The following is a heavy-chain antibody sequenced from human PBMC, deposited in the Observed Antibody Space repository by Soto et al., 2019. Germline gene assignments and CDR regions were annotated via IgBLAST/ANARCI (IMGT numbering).Heavy chain of an antibody. V-gene: IGHV3-33*01. CDR3: ASQGYYYTEWWFDP. CDR2: IWYDGSNK. D-gene: IGHD3-22*01. CDR1: GFTFSSYG. J-gene: IGHJ5*02. Sequence: PGGSLRLSCAASGFTFSSYGMHWVRQAPGKGLEWVAVIWYDGSNKYYADSVKGRFTISRDNSKNTLYLQMNSMRAEDTAVYYSASQGYYYTEWWFDPWGQGNLVNVS.